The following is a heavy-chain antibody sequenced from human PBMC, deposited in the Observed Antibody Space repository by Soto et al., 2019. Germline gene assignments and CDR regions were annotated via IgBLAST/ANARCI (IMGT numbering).Heavy chain of an antibody. J-gene: IGHJ6*02. CDR1: GGSISSYY. D-gene: IGHD5-12*01. CDR3: ARDQFVGIGATIEVYYYGMDV. CDR2: IYTSGST. Sequence: SETLSLTCTVSGGSISSYYWSWIRQPAGKGLEWIGRIYTSGSTNYNPSLKSRVTMSVDTSKNQFSLKLSSVTAADTAGYYCARDQFVGIGATIEVYYYGMDVGGQGTTVTVSS. V-gene: IGHV4-4*07.